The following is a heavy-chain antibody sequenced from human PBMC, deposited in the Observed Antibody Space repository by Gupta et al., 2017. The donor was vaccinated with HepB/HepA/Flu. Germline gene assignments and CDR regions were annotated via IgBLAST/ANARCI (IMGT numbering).Heavy chain of an antibody. J-gene: IGHJ3*02. CDR1: GGSFSGYY. V-gene: IGHV4-34*02. D-gene: IGHD2-21*02. CDR2: INRSGST. CDR3: ARSCGGYCHSDAFEI. Sequence: QVQLQQWGAGLLKPSETLSLTCAVYGGSFSGYYWSWIRQPPGKGLEWIGRINRSGSTNYNPSLKSRVTISVDTSKNQFSLKLSSATAEDTAVYYCARSCGGYCHSDAFEIWVQGTIGTVSS.